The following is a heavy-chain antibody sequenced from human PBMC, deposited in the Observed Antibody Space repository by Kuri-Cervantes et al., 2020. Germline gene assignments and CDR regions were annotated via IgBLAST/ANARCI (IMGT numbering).Heavy chain of an antibody. D-gene: IGHD2-15*01. Sequence: GESLKISCAASGFTFSSYAMSWVRQAPGKGLEWVSAISGSGGSTYYADSVKGRFTISRDNSKNTLYLQMNSLRAEDTAVYYCAGLGYCSGGSCEGYFDYWGQGTLVTVSS. CDR2: ISGSGGST. CDR1: GFTFSSYA. J-gene: IGHJ4*02. CDR3: AGLGYCSGGSCEGYFDY. V-gene: IGHV3-23*01.